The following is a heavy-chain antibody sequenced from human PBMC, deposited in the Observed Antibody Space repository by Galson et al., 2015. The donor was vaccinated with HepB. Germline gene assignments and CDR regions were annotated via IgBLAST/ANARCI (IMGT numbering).Heavy chain of an antibody. Sequence: SVKASCKASGYTFTKFIVNWVRQAPGQELEWMGWIIPYNNKRNYGQKFQGRLTMTTDTSTSTAYMELRSLRSDDTAVYYCARARIIPGGYYFDYWGQGTLVTVSS. CDR2: IIPYNNKR. V-gene: IGHV1-18*01. CDR1: GYTFTKFI. J-gene: IGHJ4*02. D-gene: IGHD2-21*01. CDR3: ARARIIPGGYYFDY.